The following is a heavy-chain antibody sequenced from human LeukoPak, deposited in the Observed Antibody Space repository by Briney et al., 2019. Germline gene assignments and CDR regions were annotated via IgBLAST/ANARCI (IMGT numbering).Heavy chain of an antibody. D-gene: IGHD3-10*01. Sequence: PSETLSLTCTVSGGSISSHYWSWIRQPPGKGLEWIGYIYNSGGINYNPSLKSRVTISQDTSKNQFSLKLSSVTAADTAVYYCAMVRGLYYYYYMDVWGKGTTVTVSS. V-gene: IGHV4-59*11. CDR3: AMVRGLYYYYYMDV. J-gene: IGHJ6*03. CDR2: IYNSGGI. CDR1: GGSISSHY.